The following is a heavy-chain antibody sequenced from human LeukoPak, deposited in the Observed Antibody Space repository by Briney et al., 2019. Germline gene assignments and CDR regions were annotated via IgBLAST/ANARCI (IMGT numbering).Heavy chain of an antibody. J-gene: IGHJ6*03. Sequence: SETLSLTCTVSGGSISVSSYYWGWIRQPPGKGLEWIGNIFYNGKTYYNPSLKSRVTISVDTSKNQFSLKLSSVTAADTAVYLCARHRDTGYYYYMDVWGTGTTVTVSS. D-gene: IGHD1-1*01. CDR1: GGSISVSSYY. CDR2: IFYNGKT. CDR3: ARHRDTGYYYYMDV. V-gene: IGHV4-39*01.